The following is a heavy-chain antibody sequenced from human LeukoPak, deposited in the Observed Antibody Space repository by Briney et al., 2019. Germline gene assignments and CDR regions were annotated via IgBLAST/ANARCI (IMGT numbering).Heavy chain of an antibody. CDR1: GFTFSSYA. CDR3: ARGRYYDSSGYYYWGDY. V-gene: IGHV3-23*01. J-gene: IGHJ4*02. CDR2: ISGSDGSST. Sequence: GGSLRLSCAASGFTFSSYAMSWVRQAPGKGLEWVSAISGSDGSSTSYADSVKGRFTISRDNAKNTLYLQMNSLRAEDTAVYYCARGRYYDSSGYYYWGDYWGQGTLVTVSS. D-gene: IGHD3-22*01.